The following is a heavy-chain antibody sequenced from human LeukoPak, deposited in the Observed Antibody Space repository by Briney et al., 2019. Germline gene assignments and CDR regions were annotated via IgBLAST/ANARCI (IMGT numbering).Heavy chain of an antibody. CDR3: AKDVNYDFWSGYYLDY. J-gene: IGHJ4*02. CDR2: ISWSSGSI. V-gene: IGHV3-9*01. D-gene: IGHD3-3*01. Sequence: GGSLRLSCAASGFTFDDYAMHWVRQAPGKGLEWVSGISWSSGSIGYADSVKGRFTISRDNAKNSLYLQMNSLRAEDTALYYRAKDVNYDFWSGYYLDYWGQGTLVTVSS. CDR1: GFTFDDYA.